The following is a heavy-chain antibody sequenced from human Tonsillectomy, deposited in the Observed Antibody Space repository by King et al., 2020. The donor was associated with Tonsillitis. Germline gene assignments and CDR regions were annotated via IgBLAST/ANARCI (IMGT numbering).Heavy chain of an antibody. CDR2: IYPGDSDT. V-gene: IGHV5-51*01. CDR1: GYSFTSYW. CDR3: ARPAGYCSSTSAGCYFEY. Sequence: QLVQSGAEVKKPGESLKISCKGSGYSFTSYWIGWVRQMPGKGLEWRGIIYPGDSDTRYSPSFQVKVTFSADKSISTAYLLWRSLKASDTAMYYCARPAGYCSSTSAGCYFEYWGQGTLVTVSS. D-gene: IGHD2-2*01. J-gene: IGHJ4*02.